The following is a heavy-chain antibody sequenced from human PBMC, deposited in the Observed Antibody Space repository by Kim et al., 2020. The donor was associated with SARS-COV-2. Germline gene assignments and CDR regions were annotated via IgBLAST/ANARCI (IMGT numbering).Heavy chain of an antibody. CDR3: ARDRGPRNFFARKLWAFDI. V-gene: IGHV3-30*04. Sequence: GGSLRLSCAASGFTFSSYAMHWVRQAPGKGLEWVAVISYDGSNKYYADSVKGRFTISRDNSKNTLYLQMNSLRAEDTAVYYCARDRGPRNFFARKLWAFDIWGQGTMVTVSS. J-gene: IGHJ3*02. CDR2: ISYDGSNK. CDR1: GFTFSSYA. D-gene: IGHD3-10*01.